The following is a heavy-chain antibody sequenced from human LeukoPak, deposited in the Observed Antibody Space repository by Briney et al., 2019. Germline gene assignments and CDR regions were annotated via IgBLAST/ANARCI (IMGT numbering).Heavy chain of an antibody. D-gene: IGHD2-2*01. J-gene: IGHJ3*02. V-gene: IGHV3-72*01. CDR3: ARVRYCSSTTCRGAFDI. CDR1: GFTFSDHY. Sequence: GGSLRLSCAASGFTFSDHYMDWVRQAPGKGLEWVGRTRNKANSYTTEYAASVKGRFTISRAGSANSLYLQMNSLKTEDTAVYYCARVRYCSSTTCRGAFDIWGQGTMVTVSS. CDR2: TRNKANSYTT.